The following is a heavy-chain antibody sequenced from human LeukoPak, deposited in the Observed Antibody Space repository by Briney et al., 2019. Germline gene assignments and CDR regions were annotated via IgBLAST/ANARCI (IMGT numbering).Heavy chain of an antibody. CDR2: ISGSGGST. Sequence: GGSLGLSCVASGFTFTTYAMSWVRQAPGKGLEWVSTISGSGGSTYYGDSVKGRFTISRDNSKNTLYLQMNSLRAEDTAVYYCTRHRGLLWSTSWGQGTLVTVSS. CDR3: TRHRGLLWSTS. J-gene: IGHJ4*02. V-gene: IGHV3-23*01. D-gene: IGHD3-10*01. CDR1: GFTFTTYA.